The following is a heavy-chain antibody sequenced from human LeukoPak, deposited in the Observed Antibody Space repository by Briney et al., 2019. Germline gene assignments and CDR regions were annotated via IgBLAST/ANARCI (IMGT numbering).Heavy chain of an antibody. V-gene: IGHV1-2*02. J-gene: IGHJ4*02. CDR1: GYTFTGYH. CDR3: ARGTSNILTGYYINY. CDR2: INPNSGGT. Sequence: ASVKVSCKASGYTFTGYHMHWVRQAPGQGLEWMGWINPNSGGTNYAQKFQGRVTMTRDTSISTAYMELSRLRSDDTAVYYCARGTSNILTGYYINYWGQGTLVTVSS. D-gene: IGHD3-9*01.